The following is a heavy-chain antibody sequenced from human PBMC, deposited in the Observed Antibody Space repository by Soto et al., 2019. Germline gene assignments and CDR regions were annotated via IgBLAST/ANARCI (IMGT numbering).Heavy chain of an antibody. Sequence: QVQLVESGGGVVQPGGSLTLSCVGSGFTFIDYGMHWVRKAPGKGLEWLTFISFDEAKDKYYSAPVRGRFPISRDNSRDTLSLQMNSLRSDDTAVYYCAKGTYGGSAPYDYGMDVWGQGTTVTVSS. CDR3: AKGTYGGSAPYDYGMDV. CDR2: ISFDEAKDK. D-gene: IGHD3-22*01. J-gene: IGHJ6*02. V-gene: IGHV3-30*18. CDR1: GFTFIDYG.